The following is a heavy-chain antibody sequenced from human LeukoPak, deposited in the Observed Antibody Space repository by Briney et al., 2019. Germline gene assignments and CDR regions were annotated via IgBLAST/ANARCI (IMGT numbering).Heavy chain of an antibody. CDR1: GFTFSSYA. CDR2: ISYDGSNK. D-gene: IGHD5-24*01. CDR3: ARRREDV. J-gene: IGHJ6*04. Sequence: GGSLRLSCAASGFTFSSYAMHWVRQAPGKGLEWVAVISYDGSNKYYADSVKGRFTISRDNSKNTLYLQMNSLRAEDTAVYYCARRREDVWGKGTTVTVSS. V-gene: IGHV3-30*04.